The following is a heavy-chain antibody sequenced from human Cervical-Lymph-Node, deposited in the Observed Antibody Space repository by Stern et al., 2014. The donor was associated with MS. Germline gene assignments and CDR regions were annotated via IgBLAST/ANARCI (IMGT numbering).Heavy chain of an antibody. CDR1: GDSIRSYY. V-gene: IGHV4-59*01. J-gene: IGHJ4*02. CDR3: ARGAETATPWDF. D-gene: IGHD5-24*01. CDR2: IHSSGST. Sequence: QEQLQESSPGLVKPSETLSLTCTVSGDSIRSYYWSWIRQPPGKGLEWIGYIHSSGSTNYKSSLKSRVTISVDTSKNQFSLYLNSVTAADTAVYYCARGAETATPWDFWGQGTLVTVSS.